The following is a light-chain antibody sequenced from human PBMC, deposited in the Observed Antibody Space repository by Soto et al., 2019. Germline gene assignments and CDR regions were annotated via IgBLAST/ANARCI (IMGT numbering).Light chain of an antibody. J-gene: IGKJ4*01. CDR2: DAS. CDR1: QSVSSSY. CDR3: QERSNWPRGT. Sequence: EIVLTQSPGTLSLSPGEGATLSCRASQSVSSSYIAWYQQRPGQAPRLLIFDASKRATGTPARFSGSASGTYFTLTIGSLEPEDFALYYCQERSNWPRGTFGGGTRVEL. V-gene: IGKV3D-20*02.